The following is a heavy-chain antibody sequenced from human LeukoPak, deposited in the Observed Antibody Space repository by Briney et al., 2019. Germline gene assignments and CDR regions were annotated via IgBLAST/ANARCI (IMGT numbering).Heavy chain of an antibody. D-gene: IGHD3-10*01. CDR3: ARDHGSAYYRAPRH. Sequence: ASVKVSCKASGYIFTNYYMHWVRQAPGQGLEWMGTINPSGGSTTYAQKFQGRVTMTRDTSTSTVYLELSSLRSEDTAVYYCARDHGSAYYRAPRHWGQGTLVTVSS. V-gene: IGHV1-46*01. CDR2: INPSGGST. CDR1: GYIFTNYY. J-gene: IGHJ4*02.